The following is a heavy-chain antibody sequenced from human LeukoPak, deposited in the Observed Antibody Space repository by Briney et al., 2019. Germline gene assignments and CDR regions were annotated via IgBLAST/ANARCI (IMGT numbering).Heavy chain of an antibody. CDR1: GGSISSHY. D-gene: IGHD6-25*01. J-gene: IGHJ4*02. CDR2: IYYSGST. V-gene: IGHV4-59*11. Sequence: KPSETLSLTCTVSGGSISSHYWSWIRQPPGKGLEWIGYIYYSGSTNYNPSLKSRVTISVDTSKNQFSLKLSSVTAADTAVYYCARGGADHWGQGTLVTVSS. CDR3: ARGGADH.